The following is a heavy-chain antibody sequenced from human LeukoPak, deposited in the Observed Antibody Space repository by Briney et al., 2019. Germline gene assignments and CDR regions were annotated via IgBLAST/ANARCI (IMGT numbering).Heavy chain of an antibody. Sequence: GRSLRLSCAASGFTFSSYGMHWDRQAPGKGLEWVAVISYDGSNKYYADSVKGRFTISRDNSKNTLYLQMNSLRAEDTAVYYCAKGGGGSYLRFDYWGQGTLVTVSS. CDR1: GFTFSSYG. CDR3: AKGGGGSYLRFDY. J-gene: IGHJ4*02. V-gene: IGHV3-30*18. CDR2: ISYDGSNK. D-gene: IGHD1-26*01.